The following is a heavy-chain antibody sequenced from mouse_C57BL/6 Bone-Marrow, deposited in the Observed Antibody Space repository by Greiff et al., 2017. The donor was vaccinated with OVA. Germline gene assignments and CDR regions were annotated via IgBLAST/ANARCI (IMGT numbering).Heavy chain of an antibody. Sequence: EVKVVESGGDLVKPGGSLKLSCAASGFTFSSYGMSWVRQTPDKRLEWVATISSGGSYTYYPDSVKGRFTISRDNAKNTLYLQMSSLKSEDTAMYYCANIWYLEVWGTGTTVTVSS. D-gene: IGHD1-3*01. V-gene: IGHV5-6*01. CDR3: ANIWYLEV. J-gene: IGHJ1*03. CDR2: ISSGGSYT. CDR1: GFTFSSYG.